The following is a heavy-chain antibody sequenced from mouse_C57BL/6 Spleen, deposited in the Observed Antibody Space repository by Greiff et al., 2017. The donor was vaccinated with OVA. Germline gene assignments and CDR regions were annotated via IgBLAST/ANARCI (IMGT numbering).Heavy chain of an antibody. V-gene: IGHV1-64*01. CDR1: GYTFTSHC. CDR3: ARGNYSNYFDY. Sequence: QVQLQQPGAELAKPGASVKLSCKASGYTFTSHCMHWVKQRPGQGLEWIGRIHPNSGSTNYNEKFKSKATLTVDQSSSTAYMQLSSLTSEDSAVYYCARGNYSNYFDYWGQGTTLTVSS. CDR2: IHPNSGST. J-gene: IGHJ2*01. D-gene: IGHD2-5*01.